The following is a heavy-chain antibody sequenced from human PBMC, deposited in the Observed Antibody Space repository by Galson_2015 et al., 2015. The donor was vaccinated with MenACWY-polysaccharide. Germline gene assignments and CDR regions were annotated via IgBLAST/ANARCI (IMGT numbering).Heavy chain of an antibody. CDR1: GITFSSNA. CDR2: IGTLYDT. D-gene: IGHD6-13*01. V-gene: IGHV3-23*01. CDR3: AKFKYSTSWSTTHGMDV. Sequence: SMRLSCAASGITFSSNAMTWVRQAPGKGLEWLSVIGTLYDTHYADTVRGGFIICRDTSKSMVYMQLNSLRAEDTAIYYCAKFKYSTSWSTTHGMDVWGQGTTVTVSS. J-gene: IGHJ6*02.